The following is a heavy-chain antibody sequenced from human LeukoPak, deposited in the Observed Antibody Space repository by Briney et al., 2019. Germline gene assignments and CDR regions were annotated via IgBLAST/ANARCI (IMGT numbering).Heavy chain of an antibody. CDR3: AKSKRKHFRIIFQVEFDY. D-gene: IGHD3-3*02. J-gene: IGHJ4*02. CDR2: ISFDGTNK. V-gene: IGHV3-30-3*02. CDR1: GFTFSSYA. Sequence: PGGSLRLSCVGSGFTFSSYAVHWVRQAPGKGLEWLALISFDGTNKFYADSVKGRFTISRDNSKNTLYPQMNSLRAEDTAVYYCAKSKRKHFRIIFQVEFDYWGQGTLVTVSS.